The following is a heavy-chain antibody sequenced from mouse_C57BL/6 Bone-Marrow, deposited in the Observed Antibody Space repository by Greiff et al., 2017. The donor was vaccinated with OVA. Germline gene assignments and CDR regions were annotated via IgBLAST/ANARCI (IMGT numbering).Heavy chain of an antibody. D-gene: IGHD1-1*01. J-gene: IGHJ1*03. V-gene: IGHV1-80*01. CDR3: ARWATTVPYWYFDV. CDR2: IYPGDGDN. Sequence: QVQLQQSGAELVKPGASVKISCKASGYAFSSYWMNWVKQRPGKGLEWIGQIYPGDGDNNYKGKLKCPATLTADKSSSTAYMQLSSLTSDDAAVDFCARWATTVPYWYFDVWGTGTMVTVAA. CDR1: GYAFSSYW.